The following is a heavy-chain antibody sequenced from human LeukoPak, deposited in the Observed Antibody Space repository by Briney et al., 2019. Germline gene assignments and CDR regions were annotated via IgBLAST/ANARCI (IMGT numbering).Heavy chain of an antibody. J-gene: IGHJ6*02. D-gene: IGHD2-2*02. Sequence: GGSLRLSCAASGFTFSSYDMHWVRQATGKGLEWVSAIGTAGDTYYPGSVKGRFTISRENAKNSLYLQMNSLRAGDTAVYYCARAGCGSTSCYTYYYGMDVWGQGTTVTVSS. V-gene: IGHV3-13*01. CDR1: GFTFSSYD. CDR3: ARAGCGSTSCYTYYYGMDV. CDR2: IGTAGDT.